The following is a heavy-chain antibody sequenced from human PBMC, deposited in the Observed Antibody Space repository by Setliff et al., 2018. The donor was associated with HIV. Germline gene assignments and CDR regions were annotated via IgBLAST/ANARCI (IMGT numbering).Heavy chain of an antibody. CDR3: ARDPGYFDWLRSYRHYYGMDV. V-gene: IGHV4-34*01. CDR2: TNRSGST. CDR1: GGSLSGHF. D-gene: IGHD3-9*01. J-gene: IGHJ6*02. Sequence: PSETLSLTCAVYGGSLSGHFWSWIRQPPGKGLEWIGETNRSGSTNYNSSLKSRVTMSVDTSKRQFSLKLASVTAADTAVYFCARDPGYFDWLRSYRHYYGMDVWGQGTTVTVSS.